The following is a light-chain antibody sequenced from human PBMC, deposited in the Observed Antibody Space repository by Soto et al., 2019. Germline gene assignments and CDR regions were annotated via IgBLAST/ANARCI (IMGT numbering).Light chain of an antibody. CDR3: ISYSSSTTLVV. CDR2: DDN. V-gene: IGLV2-14*03. CDR1: SGDTSGYNY. Sequence: QSVLTQPASVSGSPGQSITISCTATSGDTSGYNYVSWYQQHPGKAPKLVIYDDNNRPSGVSHHFSGSRSGNTASLTISGLHAEDEADYYCISYSSSTTLVVFGAGPKLTVL. J-gene: IGLJ2*01.